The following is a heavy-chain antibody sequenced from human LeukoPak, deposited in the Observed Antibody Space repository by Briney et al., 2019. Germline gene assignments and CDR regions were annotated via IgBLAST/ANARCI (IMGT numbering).Heavy chain of an antibody. D-gene: IGHD2-2*01. Sequence: GGSLRLSCTASGFPFSAYWISWVRQAPGKGLEWVANIKEDGSVQDYADSVKGRFTISRDNAKNSLHLQMNSLRVDDTGVYYCVGQLLRVVWGKGTTVTVSS. CDR1: GFPFSAYW. J-gene: IGHJ6*04. V-gene: IGHV3-7*01. CDR2: IKEDGSVQ. CDR3: VGQLLRVV.